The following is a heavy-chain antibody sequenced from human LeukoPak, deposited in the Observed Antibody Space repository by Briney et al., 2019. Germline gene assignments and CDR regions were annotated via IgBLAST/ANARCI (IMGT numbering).Heavy chain of an antibody. D-gene: IGHD3-3*01. CDR2: VNPTSGRT. CDR1: GYTFTASY. Sequence: ASVKVSCKASGYTFTASYLHWVRQAPGQGLEWMGMVNPTSGRTNYAQKFRGRVTMTRDTSTSTVYMELNSLRAEDTAIYYCAKVEWPDAFSIWGQGTMVTVSS. CDR3: AKVEWPDAFSI. J-gene: IGHJ3*02. V-gene: IGHV1-46*01.